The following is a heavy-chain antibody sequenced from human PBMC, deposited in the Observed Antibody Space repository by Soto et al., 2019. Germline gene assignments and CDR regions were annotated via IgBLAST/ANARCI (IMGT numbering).Heavy chain of an antibody. CDR3: AKAYSNSWPNDGFEP. V-gene: IGHV3-23*01. CDR2: ITGSGAGS. CDR1: GFTFSSYA. Sequence: EVQLLESGGGWLQPGGSLRLSCAASGFTFSSYAMNWVRQAPGKGLEWVSGITGSGAGSYYSDSVKGRFTISRDNSKNTLYLQMNSLRAEDTAVYYCAKAYSNSWPNDGFEPWGQGTLVTVSS. D-gene: IGHD6-13*01. J-gene: IGHJ5*02.